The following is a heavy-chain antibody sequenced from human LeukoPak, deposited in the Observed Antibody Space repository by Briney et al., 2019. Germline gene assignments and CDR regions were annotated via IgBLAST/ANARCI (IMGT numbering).Heavy chain of an antibody. V-gene: IGHV3-21*01. CDR2: IDARGSYI. J-gene: IGHJ4*02. Sequence: GGSLRLSCAASGFTFIRYSMNWVRQAPGKGLEWVASIDARGSYIYYADSVKGRFTISRDNAKNSLYLQMNSLRAEDMAVYYCARAFLIGDYFDSWGQGTLVTVSS. CDR1: GFTFIRYS. CDR3: ARAFLIGDYFDS. D-gene: IGHD3-10*01.